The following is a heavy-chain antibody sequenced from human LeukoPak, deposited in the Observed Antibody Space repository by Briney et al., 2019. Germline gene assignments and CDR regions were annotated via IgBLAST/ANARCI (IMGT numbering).Heavy chain of an antibody. CDR3: ARGGQLVPDAFDI. V-gene: IGHV3-7*01. CDR2: IKQDGSEK. D-gene: IGHD6-13*01. CDR1: GFTFSSYW. J-gene: IGHJ3*02. Sequence: PGGSLRLSCAASGFTFSSYWMSWVRQAPGKGLEWVANIKQDGSEKYYVDSVKGRFTISRDNAKNSLYLQMNSLRAEDTAVYYCARGGQLVPDAFDIWGQGTMATVSS.